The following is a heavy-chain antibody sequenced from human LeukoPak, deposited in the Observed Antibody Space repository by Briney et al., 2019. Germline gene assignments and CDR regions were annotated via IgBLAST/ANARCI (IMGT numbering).Heavy chain of an antibody. CDR1: GFIFRNYG. Sequence: GALRLSWAASGFIFRNYGMNWVRQPPGKGLEWVSGVSPNGETAYYADSVKGRFTISRDNSKNTVYLQVRSLRAEDTAVYYCAKDLGWIQFGYWGQGALVTVSS. CDR2: VSPNGETA. J-gene: IGHJ4*02. V-gene: IGHV3-23*01. D-gene: IGHD5-18*01. CDR3: AKDLGWIQFGY.